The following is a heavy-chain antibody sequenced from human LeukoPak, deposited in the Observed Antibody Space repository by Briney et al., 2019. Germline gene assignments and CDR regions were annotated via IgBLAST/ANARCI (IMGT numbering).Heavy chain of an antibody. Sequence: ASVKVSCTASGYTFTGYYINWVRQAPGQGLEWMAWINPNGGGTNYAQKFQGRVAVTRDSSISTVYMELSGLTSDDTAVFYCVRETGAPNYFDYWGEGTLVTVSS. CDR2: INPNGGGT. CDR3: VRETGAPNYFDY. J-gene: IGHJ4*02. CDR1: GYTFTGYY. D-gene: IGHD7-27*01. V-gene: IGHV1-2*02.